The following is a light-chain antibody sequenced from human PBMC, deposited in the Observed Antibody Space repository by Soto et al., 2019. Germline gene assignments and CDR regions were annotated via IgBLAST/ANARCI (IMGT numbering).Light chain of an antibody. CDR1: SSDVGTYNL. CDR2: EGN. Sequence: QSVLTQPASVSGSPGESITLSCTGPSSDVGTYNLVTWYQQHPGRVPKLILYEGNKRPSGVSSRFSASKSGNTASLTISGLQAEDEADYFCCSYAPSRTLLFGGGTKVTVL. V-gene: IGLV2-23*01. J-gene: IGLJ2*01. CDR3: CSYAPSRTLL.